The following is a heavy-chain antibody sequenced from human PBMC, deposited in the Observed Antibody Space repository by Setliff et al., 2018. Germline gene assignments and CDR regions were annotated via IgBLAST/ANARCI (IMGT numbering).Heavy chain of an antibody. V-gene: IGHV4-39*07. J-gene: IGHJ4*02. CDR1: GGSISSGSYY. D-gene: IGHD3-3*01. CDR2: FDHSGTT. CDR3: RLWSGYLKNDF. Sequence: SETLSLTCAVYGGSISSGSYYWGWVRQPPEERLEWIAEFDHSGTTKYNPSLMGRVTISVDTSKNQFSLRLSSVTAADTAVYYCRLWSGYLKNDFWGQGTLVTVSS.